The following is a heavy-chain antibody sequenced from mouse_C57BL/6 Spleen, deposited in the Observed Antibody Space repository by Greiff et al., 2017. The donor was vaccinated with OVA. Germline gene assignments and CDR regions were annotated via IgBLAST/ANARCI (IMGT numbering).Heavy chain of an antibody. CDR2: IYPENGDT. CDR3: TTHDYGKKAAY. CDR1: GFNIKDDY. D-gene: IGHD1-1*01. V-gene: IGHV14-4*01. Sequence: VQLQQSGAELVRPGASVKLSCTASGFNIKDDYMHWVKQRPEQGLEWIGWIYPENGDTEYASKFQGKATITADTSSNTAYLQLSSLTSEDTAVYYCTTHDYGKKAAYWGQGTLVTVSA. J-gene: IGHJ3*01.